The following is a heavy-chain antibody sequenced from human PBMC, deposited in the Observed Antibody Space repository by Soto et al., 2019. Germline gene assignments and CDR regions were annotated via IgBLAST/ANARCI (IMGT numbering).Heavy chain of an antibody. Sequence: GGSLRLSCAASGFTFSDHYMDWVRQAPGKGLEWVGRTRNKANSYTTEYAASVKGRFTISRDDSKNSLYLQMNSLKTEDTAVYYCARGLRRYCSGGSCYYFDYWGQGTLVTVPS. V-gene: IGHV3-72*01. J-gene: IGHJ4*02. CDR3: ARGLRRYCSGGSCYYFDY. CDR1: GFTFSDHY. CDR2: TRNKANSYTT. D-gene: IGHD2-15*01.